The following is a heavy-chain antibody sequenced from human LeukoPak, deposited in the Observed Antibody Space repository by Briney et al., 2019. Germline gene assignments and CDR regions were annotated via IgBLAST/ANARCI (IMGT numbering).Heavy chain of an antibody. Sequence: VASVKVSCKASGYTFIDYYIHWVRQAPGQGLEWMVRINPNSGGSNYAQNFQGRVTMTRDTSISTAYMELSRLRSDDTAVYYCARDLPSTSNWELDYWGQGTLVTVSS. J-gene: IGHJ4*02. CDR3: ARDLPSTSNWELDY. CDR1: GYTFIDYY. D-gene: IGHD7-27*01. V-gene: IGHV1-2*06. CDR2: INPNSGGS.